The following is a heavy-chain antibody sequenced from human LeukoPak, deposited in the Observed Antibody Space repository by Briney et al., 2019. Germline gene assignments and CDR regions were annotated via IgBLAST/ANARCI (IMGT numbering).Heavy chain of an antibody. CDR3: AQGDMITFGGVIVSLHFDY. J-gene: IGHJ4*02. Sequence: GASVKVSCKASGYTFTGYYMHWVRQAPGQGLEWMGWINPNSGGINYAQKFQGGVTMTRDTSISTAYMELSRLRSDDTAVYYCAQGDMITFGGVIVSLHFDYWGQGTLVTVSS. CDR2: INPNSGGI. CDR1: GYTFTGYY. V-gene: IGHV1-2*02. D-gene: IGHD3-16*02.